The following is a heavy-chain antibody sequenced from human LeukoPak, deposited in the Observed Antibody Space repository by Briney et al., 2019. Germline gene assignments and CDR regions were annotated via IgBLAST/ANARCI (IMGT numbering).Heavy chain of an antibody. CDR1: GFTFSSYP. V-gene: IGHV3-23*01. J-gene: IGHJ4*02. CDR3: GKYLQTTVGANDY. CDR2: ISGSGGAT. Sequence: GGSLRLSCAASGFTFSSYPMNWVRQAPEKGLEWVSVISGSGGATFYGDSVQGRFTISRDSSRDTLYLQMNSLTAEDTAVYYCGKYLQTTVGANDYWGQGTLVTVSS. D-gene: IGHD1-26*01.